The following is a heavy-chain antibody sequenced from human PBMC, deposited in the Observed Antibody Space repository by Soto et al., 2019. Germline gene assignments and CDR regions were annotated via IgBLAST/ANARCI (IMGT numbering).Heavy chain of an antibody. V-gene: IGHV4-34*01. Sequence: PSETLSLTCNVSGGSFSPNYLSWIRQPPGKGLEWIGEINHSGSTNYNPSLNSRVTVSVDTSKNQFSLKVTSVTAADTAVYYCARLHGYCISSSCHGHYAMDVWGQGTTVTVSS. CDR1: GGSFSPNY. CDR2: INHSGST. D-gene: IGHD2-2*01. CDR3: ARLHGYCISSSCHGHYAMDV. J-gene: IGHJ6*02.